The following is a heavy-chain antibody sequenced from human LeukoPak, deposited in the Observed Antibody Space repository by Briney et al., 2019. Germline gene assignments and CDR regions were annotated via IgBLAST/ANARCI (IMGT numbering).Heavy chain of an antibody. J-gene: IGHJ4*02. CDR1: GYTFTSYY. CDR2: INPSGGST. D-gene: IGHD6-19*01. CDR3: ARGRRVYSSGWQFDY. V-gene: IGHV1-46*01. Sequence: ASVKVSCKASGYTFTSYYMHWVRQAPGQGLEWMGIINPSGGSTSYAQKFQGRVTMTRGTSTSTVYMELSSLRSEDTAVYYCARGRRVYSSGWQFDYWGQGTLVTVSS.